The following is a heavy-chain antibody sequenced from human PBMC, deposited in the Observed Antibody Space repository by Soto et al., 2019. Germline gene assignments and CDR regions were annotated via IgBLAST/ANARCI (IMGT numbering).Heavy chain of an antibody. V-gene: IGHV5-51*01. J-gene: IGHJ3*02. CDR1: EYTFTSYW. D-gene: IGHD2-15*01. CDR2: IHPGNSNI. Sequence: PGESLKISCKGSEYTFTSYWIGWVRQMPGKDLEWIGIIHPGNSNIRYSPSFQAQVTISADKSISTAYLQWSSLEASDTAMYYCARLGGSGGATCSPFCAFDMWGLGTMVTVSS. CDR3: ARLGGSGGATCSPFCAFDM.